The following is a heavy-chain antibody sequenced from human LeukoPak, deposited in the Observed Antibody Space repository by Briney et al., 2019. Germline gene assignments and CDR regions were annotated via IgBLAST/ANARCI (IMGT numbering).Heavy chain of an antibody. Sequence: PSETLSLTCTVSGGSISSYYWSWIRQPPGKGLEWIGYIYYSGSTNYNPSLKSRVTISVDTSKNQFSLKLSSVTAADTAVYYCARGGYDNWFDPWGQGTLVTVSS. D-gene: IGHD5-12*01. CDR2: IYYSGST. CDR1: GGSISSYY. J-gene: IGHJ5*02. CDR3: ARGGYDNWFDP. V-gene: IGHV4-59*01.